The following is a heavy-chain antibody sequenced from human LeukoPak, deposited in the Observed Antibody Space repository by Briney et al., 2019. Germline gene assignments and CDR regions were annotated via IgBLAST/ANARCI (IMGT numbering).Heavy chain of an antibody. D-gene: IGHD3-16*02. V-gene: IGHV3-9*01. CDR1: GFTFDDYA. J-gene: IGHJ4*02. CDR2: ISWNSGSI. Sequence: PGGSLRLSCAVSGFTFDDYAMHWVRQAPGKGLEWVSGISWNSGSIGYAVSVKGRFTISRDNAKSTLYLQLNSLRAEDTAVYYCARGRYYLDYWGQGTLVTVSS. CDR3: ARGRYYLDY.